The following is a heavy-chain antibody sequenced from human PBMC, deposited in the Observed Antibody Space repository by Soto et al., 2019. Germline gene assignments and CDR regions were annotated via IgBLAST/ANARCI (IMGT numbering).Heavy chain of an antibody. CDR3: ARGFRHYFDY. Sequence: PSETLSLTCTVSGGSISSYYWSWIRQPPGKGLEWIGYIYYSGSINYNPSLKSRVTIAVDTSKNQFSLKLSSVTAADTAVYYCARGFRHYFDYWGQGTLVTVSS. J-gene: IGHJ4*02. V-gene: IGHV4-59*01. CDR2: IYYSGSI. CDR1: GGSISSYY. D-gene: IGHD3-3*01.